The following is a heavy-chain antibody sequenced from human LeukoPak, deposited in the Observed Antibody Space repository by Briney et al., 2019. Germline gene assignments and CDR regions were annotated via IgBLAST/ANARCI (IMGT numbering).Heavy chain of an antibody. J-gene: IGHJ3*02. Sequence: ASVKVSCKASGYTFTSYGISWVRQAPGQGLEWMGWISAYNGSTNYAQKLQGRVTMTTDTSTSTAYMELRSLRSDDTAVYYCARETGDQSGDAFDIWGQGTMVTVSS. CDR1: GYTFTSYG. CDR2: ISAYNGST. CDR3: ARETGDQSGDAFDI. V-gene: IGHV1-18*01. D-gene: IGHD7-27*01.